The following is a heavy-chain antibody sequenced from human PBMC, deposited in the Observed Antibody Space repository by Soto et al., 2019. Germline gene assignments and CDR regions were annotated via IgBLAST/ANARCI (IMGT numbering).Heavy chain of an antibody. Sequence: EVQLVESGGGLVQPGGSLRLSCAASGFTFSTYWMSWVRQAPGKGLEWVANIKQDGSEKYYVDSVTGRFTISRDNAKNSLYLQMNSLRAEETAVYYCARVAVRAYTTALTEIDYWGQGTLVTVSS. D-gene: IGHD2-2*02. CDR1: GFTFSTYW. V-gene: IGHV3-7*01. J-gene: IGHJ4*02. CDR2: IKQDGSEK. CDR3: ARVAVRAYTTALTEIDY.